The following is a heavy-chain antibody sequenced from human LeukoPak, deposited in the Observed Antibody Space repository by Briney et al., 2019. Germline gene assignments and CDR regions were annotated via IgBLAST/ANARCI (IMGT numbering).Heavy chain of an antibody. Sequence: SQTLSLTCTVSGGSISSGGYYWSWIRQHPGKGLEWIGYIYYSGSTYYNPSLKSRVTISVDTSKNQFSLKLSSVTAADTAVYYCARDCSSTSCYLRGMDVWGQGTTVTVSS. CDR1: GGSISSGGYY. CDR2: IYYSGST. CDR3: ARDCSSTSCYLRGMDV. J-gene: IGHJ6*02. V-gene: IGHV4-31*03. D-gene: IGHD2-2*01.